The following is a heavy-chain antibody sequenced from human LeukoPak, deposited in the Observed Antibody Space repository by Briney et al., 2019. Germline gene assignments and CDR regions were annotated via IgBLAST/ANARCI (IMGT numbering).Heavy chain of an antibody. CDR3: VGLGENF. V-gene: IGHV3-7*02. CDR2: IKQDGSEK. J-gene: IGHJ4*02. Sequence: GGSLRLSCAASGFTFRRYWMSWARQASGKGLEWVANIKQDGSEKYYVDSVKGRFTISRDNAKNSLYLQMNSLRAEDTAVYYCVGLGENFWGQGTLVTVSS. CDR1: GFTFRRYW. D-gene: IGHD3-10*01.